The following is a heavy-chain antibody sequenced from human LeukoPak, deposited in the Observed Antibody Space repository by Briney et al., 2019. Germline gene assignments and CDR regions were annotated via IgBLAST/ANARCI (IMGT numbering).Heavy chain of an antibody. J-gene: IGHJ4*02. D-gene: IGHD3-9*01. CDR2: INPNSGGT. CDR1: GYTFTGYY. V-gene: IGHV1-2*02. CDR3: ARKSDSYYDILTGYSIFDY. Sequence: ASVKVSCKASGYTFTGYYMHWVRQAPGQGLEWMGWINPNSGGTNYARKFQGRVTMTRDTSISTAYMELSRLRSDDTAVYYCARKSDSYYDILTGYSIFDYWGQGTLVTVSS.